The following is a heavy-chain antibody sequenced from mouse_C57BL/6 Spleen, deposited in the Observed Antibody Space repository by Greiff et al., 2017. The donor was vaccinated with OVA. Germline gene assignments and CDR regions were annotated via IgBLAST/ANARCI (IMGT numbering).Heavy chain of an antibody. CDR1: GYTFTDYY. J-gene: IGHJ4*01. Sequence: LVESGAELVRPGASVKLSCKASGYTFTDYYINWVKQRPGQGLEWIARIYPGSGNTYYNEKFKGKATLTAEKSSSTAYMQLSSLTSEDSAVYFCADGYSRDYWGQGTSVTVSS. CDR3: ADGYSRDY. D-gene: IGHD2-3*01. V-gene: IGHV1-76*01. CDR2: IYPGSGNT.